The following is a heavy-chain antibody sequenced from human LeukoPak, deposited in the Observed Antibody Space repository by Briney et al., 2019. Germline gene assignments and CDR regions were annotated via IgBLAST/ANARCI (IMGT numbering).Heavy chain of an antibody. CDR2: ISGSGGST. Sequence: GVSLSLSCAASGFTFSRYAMSWLRQAPGKGLEWVSAISGSGGSTYYADSVKGRFTISRDNSKNTLYLQMNSLRAEDTAVYYCAKERTYGSGSPYYFDYWGQGTLVTVSS. V-gene: IGHV3-23*01. CDR3: AKERTYGSGSPYYFDY. CDR1: GFTFSRYA. J-gene: IGHJ4*02. D-gene: IGHD3-10*01.